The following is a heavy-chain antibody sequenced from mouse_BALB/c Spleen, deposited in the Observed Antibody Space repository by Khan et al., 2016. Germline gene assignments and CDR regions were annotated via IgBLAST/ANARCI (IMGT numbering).Heavy chain of an antibody. Sequence: EVKLLAAGGGLVQPGGSLKLSCAASGFDFSRYWMSWVRQAPGKGLEWIGEINPDSSTINYTPSLKDKFIISSDNAKNTLYLQMSKVRSEDTARYYWARLGYYGGFAYWGQGTLVTVSA. CDR2: INPDSSTI. J-gene: IGHJ3*01. CDR1: GFDFSRYW. V-gene: IGHV4-1*02. CDR3: ARLGYYGGFAY. D-gene: IGHD1-1*01.